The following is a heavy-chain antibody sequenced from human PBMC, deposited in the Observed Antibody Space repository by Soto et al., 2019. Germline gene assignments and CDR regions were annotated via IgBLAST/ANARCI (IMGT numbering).Heavy chain of an antibody. V-gene: IGHV4-34*01. CDR1: SGSFSGYY. Sequence: SETLSLTCAVYSGSFSGYYWSWVRQPPGEGLEWIGEINHSGSTNYNPSLKSRVTLSVDTSKNQFSLKLSSVTAADTAVYYCARVFAGTTEIGGWFDPWGQGTLVTVSS. J-gene: IGHJ5*02. CDR2: INHSGST. D-gene: IGHD3-10*01. CDR3: ARVFAGTTEIGGWFDP.